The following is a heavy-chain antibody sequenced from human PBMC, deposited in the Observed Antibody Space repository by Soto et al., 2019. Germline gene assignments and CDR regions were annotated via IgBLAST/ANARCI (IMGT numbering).Heavy chain of an antibody. J-gene: IGHJ6*02. D-gene: IGHD2-15*01. Sequence: PVGSLRLSCAASGFTFDDYTMHWVRQAPGKGLEWVSLISWDGGSTYYADSVKGRFTISRDNSKNSLYLQMNSLRTEDTALYYCAKDKRRVVVVAAGPPSYGMDVWGQGTTVTVSS. CDR3: AKDKRRVVVVAAGPPSYGMDV. V-gene: IGHV3-43*01. CDR1: GFTFDDYT. CDR2: ISWDGGST.